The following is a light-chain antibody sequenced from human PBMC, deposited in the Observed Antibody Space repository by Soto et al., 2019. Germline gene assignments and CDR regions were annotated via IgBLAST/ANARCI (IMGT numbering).Light chain of an antibody. CDR1: QSVGSTY. CDR2: GAS. Sequence: IVLSQSPGTLSLSPGERATLSCRASQSVGSTYLAWYQQKPGQAPRLLIYGASTRATGIPDRFSGSGSGTEFTLSISSLQSEDFAVYYCQQYNNWPFITFGQGTRLEIK. V-gene: IGKV3D-15*01. CDR3: QQYNNWPFIT. J-gene: IGKJ5*01.